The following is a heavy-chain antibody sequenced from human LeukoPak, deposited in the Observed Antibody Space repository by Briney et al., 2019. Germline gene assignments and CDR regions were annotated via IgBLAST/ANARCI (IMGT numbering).Heavy chain of an antibody. J-gene: IGHJ4*02. CDR1: GFTFDDYA. Sequence: PGGSLRLSCAASGFTFDDYAMHWVRQAPGKGLEWVSGISWNSDSIGYADSVKGRFTISRDNAKNSLYLQMNSLRAEDTALYYCAKDIGRINYYDSRGHFDYWGQGTLVTVSS. V-gene: IGHV3-9*01. D-gene: IGHD3-22*01. CDR3: AKDIGRINYYDSRGHFDY. CDR2: ISWNSDSI.